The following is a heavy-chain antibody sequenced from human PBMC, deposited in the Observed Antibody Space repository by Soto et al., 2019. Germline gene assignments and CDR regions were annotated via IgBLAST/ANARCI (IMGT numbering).Heavy chain of an antibody. CDR1: GFSLSTSGMR. V-gene: IGHV2-70*04. Sequence: SGPTLVNPTQTLTLTCTFSGFSLSTSGMRVSWIRQPPGKALEWLARIDWDDDKFYSTSLKTRLTISKDTSKNQVVLTMTNMDPVDTATYYCAPSIASWFDPWGQGTLVTVSS. CDR2: IDWDDDK. CDR3: APSIASWFDP. J-gene: IGHJ5*02.